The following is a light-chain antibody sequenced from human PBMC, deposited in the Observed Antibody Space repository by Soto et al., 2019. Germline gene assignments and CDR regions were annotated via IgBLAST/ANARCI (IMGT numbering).Light chain of an antibody. J-gene: IGKJ1*01. Sequence: EIVMTQSPATLSVSRGERATLSFRASQSVSSNLAWYQQKPGQAPRLLIYGASTRATGIPARFSGSGSGTEFTLTISSLQSEDFAVYYCQQYNNWWTFGQGTKVDI. CDR2: GAS. V-gene: IGKV3-15*01. CDR1: QSVSSN. CDR3: QQYNNWWT.